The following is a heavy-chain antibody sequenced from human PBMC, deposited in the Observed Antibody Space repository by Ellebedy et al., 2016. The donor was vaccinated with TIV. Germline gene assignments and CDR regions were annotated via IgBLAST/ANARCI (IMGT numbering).Heavy chain of an antibody. D-gene: IGHD1-7*01. Sequence: SETLSLTXAVYGGSFSGYYWGWIRQPPGKGLEWIGEINHRGSTNYNPSLKSRVTISVDTSKNQFSLKVSSVTAADTAVYYCARGSRLTGTRCSDYWGQGTLVTVSS. CDR3: ARGSRLTGTRCSDY. CDR1: GGSFSGYY. CDR2: INHRGST. V-gene: IGHV4-34*01. J-gene: IGHJ4*02.